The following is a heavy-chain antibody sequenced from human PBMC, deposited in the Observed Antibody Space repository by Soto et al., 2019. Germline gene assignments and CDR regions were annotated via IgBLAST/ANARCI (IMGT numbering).Heavy chain of an antibody. CDR3: ARLGNYYDSGGFYMGGLDY. CDR1: GGSISSDDYF. CDR2: IYYRGTT. D-gene: IGHD3-22*01. Sequence: QVQLQESGPGLVNPSQTLSLTCTVSGGSISSDDYFWSWIRQHPGKGLEWIGYIYYRGTTYHNPSLKSCASIPVDTSKNQFSLKLNSVTAADTAVYYCARLGNYYDSGGFYMGGLDYWGQGTLVTVSS. V-gene: IGHV4-31*03. J-gene: IGHJ4*02.